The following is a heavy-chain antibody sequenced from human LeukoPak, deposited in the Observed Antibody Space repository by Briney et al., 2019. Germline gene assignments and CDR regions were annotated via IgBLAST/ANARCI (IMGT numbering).Heavy chain of an antibody. CDR1: GFTFSSYE. J-gene: IGHJ4*02. Sequence: PGGSLRLSCAASGFTFSSYEMNWVRQAPGKGLEWVSYISSSGSTIYYADSVKGRFSISRDNAKNSLFLQMNSLRAEDTAVYYCVRDRSPGYFDYWGQGTLVRLL. CDR3: VRDRSPGYFDY. V-gene: IGHV3-48*03. CDR2: ISSSGSTI. D-gene: IGHD3-10*01.